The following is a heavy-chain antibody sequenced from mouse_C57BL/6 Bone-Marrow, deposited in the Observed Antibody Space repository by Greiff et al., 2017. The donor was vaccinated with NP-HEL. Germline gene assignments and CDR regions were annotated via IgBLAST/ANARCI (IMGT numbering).Heavy chain of an antibody. CDR2: INPSNGGT. Sequence: VQLQQPGTELVKPGASVKLSCKASGYTFTSYWMHWVKQRPGQGLEWIGNINPSNGGTNYNEKFKSKATLTVDKSSSTAYMQLSSLTSEDSAVYYCARGALLLRYYFDYWGQGTTLTVSS. J-gene: IGHJ2*01. D-gene: IGHD1-1*01. V-gene: IGHV1-53*01. CDR3: ARGALLLRYYFDY. CDR1: GYTFTSYW.